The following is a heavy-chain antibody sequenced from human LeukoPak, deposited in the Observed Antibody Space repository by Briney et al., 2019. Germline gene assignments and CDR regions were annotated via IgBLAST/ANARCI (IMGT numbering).Heavy chain of an antibody. CDR2: IYYTGGT. J-gene: IGHJ5*02. Sequence: SQTLSLTCTVSGGSFSSGGYYWPWIRQHPGKGLEWIGYIYYTGGTYYNPSLKSRVTISMDTSRNQFSLMLSSVTAADTAVYYCAKDRAGFCSGGSCYTTFDPWGQGTLVTVSS. CDR1: GGSFSSGGYY. D-gene: IGHD2-15*01. CDR3: AKDRAGFCSGGSCYTTFDP. V-gene: IGHV4-31*03.